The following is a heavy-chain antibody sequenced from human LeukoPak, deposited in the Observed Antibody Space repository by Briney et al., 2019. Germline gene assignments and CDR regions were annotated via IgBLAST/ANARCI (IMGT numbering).Heavy chain of an antibody. CDR3: AELGITMIGGV. J-gene: IGHJ6*04. CDR2: IDSSGGYM. V-gene: IGHV3-21*01. Sequence: PGGSLRLSCAASGFTFSSYGMSWVRQAPGKGLEWVSSIDSSGGYMFYADSVKGRFIISRDNAKNSLYLQMNSLRAEDTAVYYCAELGITMIGGVWGKGTTVTISS. D-gene: IGHD3-10*02. CDR1: GFTFSSYG.